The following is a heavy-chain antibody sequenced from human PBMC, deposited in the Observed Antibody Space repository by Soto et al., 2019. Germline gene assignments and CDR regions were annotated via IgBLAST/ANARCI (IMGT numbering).Heavy chain of an antibody. J-gene: IGHJ5*02. Sequence: QVQLVQSGAEVKKPGASVKVSCKASGYTFTSYYMHWVRQAPGQGLEWMGIINPSGGSTSYAQKFQGRVTMTRDTSTSTVYMELSSLRSEDTAVYYCARANRGIATVFPRENWFDPWGQGTLVTVSS. D-gene: IGHD2-21*01. CDR1: GYTFTSYY. CDR2: INPSGGST. V-gene: IGHV1-46*03. CDR3: ARANRGIATVFPRENWFDP.